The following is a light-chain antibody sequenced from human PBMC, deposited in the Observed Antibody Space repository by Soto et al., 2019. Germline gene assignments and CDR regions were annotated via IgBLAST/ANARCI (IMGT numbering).Light chain of an antibody. CDR3: QQYKNWLALT. CDR2: GAS. V-gene: IGKV3-15*01. Sequence: EIVMTQSPATLSVSPGERATLSCRDSQRISSNLAWYQQKPGQPPRLLIYGASTRATGVPARFSGSGSGTEFTLTISSLQSEDSAVYYCQQYKNWLALTFGGGTKVEIK. J-gene: IGKJ4*01. CDR1: QRISSN.